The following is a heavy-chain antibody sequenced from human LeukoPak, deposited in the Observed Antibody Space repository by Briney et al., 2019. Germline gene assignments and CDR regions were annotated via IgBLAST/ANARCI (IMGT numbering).Heavy chain of an antibody. D-gene: IGHD3-22*01. CDR2: INHSGST. CDR3: ARTSIYYDSSGYRS. J-gene: IGHJ5*02. V-gene: IGHV4-34*01. Sequence: SETLSLTCAVYGGSFSGYYWGWIRQPPGKGLEWIGEINHSGSTNYSPSLKSRVTISVDTSKNQFSLKLSSVTAADTAVYYCARTSIYYDSSGYRSWGQGTLVTVSS. CDR1: GGSFSGYY.